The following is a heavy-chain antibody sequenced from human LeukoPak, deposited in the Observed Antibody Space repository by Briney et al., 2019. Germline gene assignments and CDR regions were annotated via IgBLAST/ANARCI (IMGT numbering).Heavy chain of an antibody. D-gene: IGHD6-13*01. Sequence: ASVKVSCKASGYTFTGYYMHWVRQAPGQGLERMGYINPNSGGTKYAQKFQGRITMTRDTSISTAYMELSRLRSDDTALYYCARDGQGAGKTYDYWGQGALVTVPS. V-gene: IGHV1-2*02. J-gene: IGHJ4*02. CDR1: GYTFTGYY. CDR3: ARDGQGAGKTYDY. CDR2: INPNSGGT.